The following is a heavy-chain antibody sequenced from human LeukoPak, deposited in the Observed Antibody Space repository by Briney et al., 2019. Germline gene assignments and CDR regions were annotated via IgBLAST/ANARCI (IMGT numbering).Heavy chain of an antibody. CDR1: GYTFTSYD. V-gene: IGHV1-8*01. J-gene: IGHJ4*02. D-gene: IGHD3-3*01. CDR3: ARVGGYDFWSGSPTYYFDY. CDR2: MNPNSGNT. Sequence: ASVKVSCKASGYTFTSYDINWVRQATGQGLEWMGWMNPNSGNTGYAQKFQGRVTTTRNTSISTAYMELSSLRSEDTAVYYCARVGGYDFWSGSPTYYFDYWGQGTLVTVSS.